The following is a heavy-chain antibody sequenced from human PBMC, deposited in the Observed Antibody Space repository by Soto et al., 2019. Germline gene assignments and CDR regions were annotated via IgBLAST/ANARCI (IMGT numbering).Heavy chain of an antibody. CDR1: GYSFTSYR. CDR2: IYPGDSDT. CDR3: ARSIVGATTPDAFDI. Sequence: GETLEISRKGSGYSFTSYRNCWVRQMPGKCLEWLGFIYPGDSDTRYSPSFQGQLTISADKPISTAYLQWSSLTASDTAMYYCARSIVGATTPDAFDIWGQGTMVTVSS. D-gene: IGHD1-26*01. V-gene: IGHV5-51*04. J-gene: IGHJ3*02.